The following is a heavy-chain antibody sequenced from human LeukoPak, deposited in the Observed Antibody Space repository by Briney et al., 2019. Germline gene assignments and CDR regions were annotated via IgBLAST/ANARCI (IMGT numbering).Heavy chain of an antibody. CDR1: GYSFTSYD. J-gene: IGHJ4*02. D-gene: IGHD2-15*01. CDR2: MNPNSGNT. Sequence: GASVKVSCKASGYSFTSYDINWVRQATGQGLEWMGWMNPNSGNTGYARKFQGRVTMTKNTSISTAYMELSSLRSEDTAVYYCARDWDCSGGSCYDWNYWGQGTLVTVSS. V-gene: IGHV1-8*01. CDR3: ARDWDCSGGSCYDWNY.